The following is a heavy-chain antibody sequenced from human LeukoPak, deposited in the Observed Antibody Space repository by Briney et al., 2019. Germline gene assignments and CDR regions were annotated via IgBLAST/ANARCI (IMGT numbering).Heavy chain of an antibody. V-gene: IGHV3-11*04. D-gene: IGHD2-2*01. Sequence: PGGSLRLSCAASGFTFSDYYMSWIRQAPGKGLEWVSYISSSGSTIYYADSVKGRFTISRDNAKNSLYLQMNSLRAEDTAVYYCARPRYCSSISCYFHAFDVWGQGTMVTVSS. CDR1: GFTFSDYY. CDR2: ISSSGSTI. CDR3: ARPRYCSSISCYFHAFDV. J-gene: IGHJ3*01.